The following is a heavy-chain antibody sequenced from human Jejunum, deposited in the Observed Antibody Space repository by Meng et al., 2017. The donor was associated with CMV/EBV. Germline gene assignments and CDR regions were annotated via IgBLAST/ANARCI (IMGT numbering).Heavy chain of an antibody. V-gene: IGHV3-23*01. CDR1: FSSYT. Sequence: FSSYTMCWVRQAPGKGLEWVSSISGNSGSTYYADSVKGRFTVSRDNDQNTLHLQMNSLRPEDTALYYCATAYYYDRSGHYPVFDIWGQGTMVTVSS. CDR3: ATAYYYDRSGHYPVFDI. D-gene: IGHD3-22*01. CDR2: ISGNSGST. J-gene: IGHJ3*02.